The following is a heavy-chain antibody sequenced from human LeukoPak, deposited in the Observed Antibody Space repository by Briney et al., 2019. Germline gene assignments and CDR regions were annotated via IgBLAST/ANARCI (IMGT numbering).Heavy chain of an antibody. V-gene: IGHV3-23*01. CDR2: ITGSGGST. CDR3: AKAPTAINWFDP. D-gene: IGHD5-18*01. J-gene: IGHJ5*02. CDR1: GFTFSSYA. Sequence: PGGSLRLSCAASGFTFSSYAMSWVRQAPGKGLEWVSAITGSGGSTYYADSVKGRFTISRDNSKNTLYLQMNSLRAEDTAVYYCAKAPTAINWFDPWGQGTLVTVSS.